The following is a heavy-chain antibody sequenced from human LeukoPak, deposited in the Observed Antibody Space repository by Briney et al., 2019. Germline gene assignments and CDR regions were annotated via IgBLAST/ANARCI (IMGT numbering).Heavy chain of an antibody. J-gene: IGHJ4*02. CDR2: IISSSSYI. Sequence: PGGSLRLSCAASGFTFSSYSMNWVRQAPGKGLEWVSSIISSSSYIYYADSVKGRFTISRDNAKNSLYLQMNSLRAEDTAVYYCAGVGNDFWSGYYGYWGQGTLVTVSS. D-gene: IGHD3-3*01. V-gene: IGHV3-21*01. CDR3: AGVGNDFWSGYYGY. CDR1: GFTFSSYS.